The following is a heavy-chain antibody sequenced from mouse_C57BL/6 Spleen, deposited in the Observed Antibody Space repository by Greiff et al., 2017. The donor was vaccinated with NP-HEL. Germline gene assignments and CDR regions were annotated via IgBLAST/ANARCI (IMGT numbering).Heavy chain of an antibody. CDR1: GYTFTSYG. CDR3: ARCTTVGEGYWYFDV. J-gene: IGHJ1*03. Sequence: QVQLQHSGAELARPGASVKLSCKASGYTFTSYGISWVKQRTGQGLEWIGEIYPRSGNTYYNEKFKGKATLTADKSSSTAYMELRSLTSEDSAVYFCARCTTVGEGYWYFDVWGTGTTVTVSS. D-gene: IGHD1-1*01. V-gene: IGHV1-81*01. CDR2: IYPRSGNT.